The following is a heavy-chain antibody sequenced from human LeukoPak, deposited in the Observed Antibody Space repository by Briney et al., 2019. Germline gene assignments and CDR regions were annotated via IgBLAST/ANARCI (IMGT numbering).Heavy chain of an antibody. V-gene: IGHV3-7*01. J-gene: IGHJ3*02. D-gene: IGHD6-19*01. CDR1: GFTFSSYW. CDR3: ARESSGWTSDI. Sequence: GGSLRLSCAASGFTFSSYWMSWVRQAPGKGLEWVANMKQDGSEKYYVDSVKGRFTISRDNAKNSLYLQMNSLRAEDTAVYYCARESSGWTSDIWGQGTMVTVSS. CDR2: MKQDGSEK.